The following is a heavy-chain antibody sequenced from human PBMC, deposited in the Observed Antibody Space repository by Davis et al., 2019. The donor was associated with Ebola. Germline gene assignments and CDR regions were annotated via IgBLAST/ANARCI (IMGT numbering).Heavy chain of an antibody. CDR1: GFTFSSYA. Sequence: ESLKISCAASGFTFSSYAMHWIRQPPGKGLEWIGEINHSGSTNYNPSLKSRVTISVDTSKNQFSLKLSSVTAADTAVYYCASLGNYWGQGTLVTVSS. CDR3: ASLGNY. J-gene: IGHJ4*02. D-gene: IGHD3-16*01. V-gene: IGHV4-34*01. CDR2: INHSGST.